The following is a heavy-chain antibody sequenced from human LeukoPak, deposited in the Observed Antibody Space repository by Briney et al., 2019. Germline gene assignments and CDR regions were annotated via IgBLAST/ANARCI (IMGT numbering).Heavy chain of an antibody. D-gene: IGHD6-19*01. CDR2: INHSGST. J-gene: IGHJ2*01. Sequence: SETLSLTCAVYGGSFSGYYWSWIRQPPGKGLEWIGEINHSGSTNYNPSLKSRVTISVDTSKNQFSLRLSSVNAADTAVYYCARVLEGSSGQHWYFDLWGRGTLVTVSS. CDR3: ARVLEGSSGQHWYFDL. V-gene: IGHV4-34*01. CDR1: GGSFSGYY.